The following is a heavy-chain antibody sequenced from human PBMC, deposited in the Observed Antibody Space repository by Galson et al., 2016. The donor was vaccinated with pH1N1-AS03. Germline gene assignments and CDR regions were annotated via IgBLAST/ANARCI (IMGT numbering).Heavy chain of an antibody. CDR2: VNGDGSST. CDR1: GFTFSNLW. D-gene: IGHD3-10*01. J-gene: IGHJ4*02. CDR3: ATGRGYYYEY. Sequence: SLRLSCAASGFTFSNLWMHWVRQGPGKGLVWVARVNGDGSSTTYADSVKGRFTTSRDNAKQPVYLKMISLRAEDTAVYYCATGRGYYYEYWGRGTLVTVSS. V-gene: IGHV3-74*01.